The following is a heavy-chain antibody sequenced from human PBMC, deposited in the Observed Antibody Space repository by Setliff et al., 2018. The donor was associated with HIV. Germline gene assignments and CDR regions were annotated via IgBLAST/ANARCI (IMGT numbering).Heavy chain of an antibody. CDR1: GGTFSSYA. CDR2: IIPVFGTT. V-gene: IGHV1-69*05. J-gene: IGHJ6*02. CDR3: AREIGDYYDSSGYYPPTDYYYGMDV. Sequence: GASVKVSCKASGGTFSSYAISWVRQAPGQGLDWMGGIIPVFGTTNYTQKFQGRVTMTTDTSTSTAYMELRSLRSDDTAVYYCAREIGDYYDSSGYYPPTDYYYGMDVWGQGIMVTVSS. D-gene: IGHD3-22*01.